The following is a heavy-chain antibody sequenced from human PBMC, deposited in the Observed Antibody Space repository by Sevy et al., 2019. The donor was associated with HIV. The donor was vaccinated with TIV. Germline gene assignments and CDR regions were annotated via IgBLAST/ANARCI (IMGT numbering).Heavy chain of an antibody. CDR3: AHRRSKGITITEFDY. D-gene: IGHD3-9*01. V-gene: IGHV2-5*02. Sequence: SGPTLVKPTQTLTLTCTFSGFSFSTSGVGVGWIRQPPGKAPEWLGMIYWDGDTRYSPSLMNRLTITKDTSKDQVVLRTANMEPVDTGTYYCAHRRSKGITITEFDYWGQGTLVTVSS. CDR2: IYWDGDT. J-gene: IGHJ4*02. CDR1: GFSFSTSGVG.